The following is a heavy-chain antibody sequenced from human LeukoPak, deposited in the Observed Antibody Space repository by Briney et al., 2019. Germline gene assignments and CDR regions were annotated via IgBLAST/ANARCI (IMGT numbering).Heavy chain of an antibody. CDR3: ARNWGSGWYFDY. CDR2: ISNNGGST. J-gene: IGHJ4*02. Sequence: GGSLRLSCSASGFTFSRYAIHWVRQAPGKGLEYVSAISNNGGSTYYADSVMGRFTISRDNSKNTLYLQMNSPRAEDTAVYYCARNWGSGWYFDYWGQGTQVTVSS. CDR1: GFTFSRYA. V-gene: IGHV3-64*04. D-gene: IGHD6-19*01.